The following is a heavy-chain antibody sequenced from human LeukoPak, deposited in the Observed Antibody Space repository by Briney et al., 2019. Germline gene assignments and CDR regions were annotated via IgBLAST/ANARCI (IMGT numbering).Heavy chain of an antibody. J-gene: IGHJ3*02. D-gene: IGHD2/OR15-2a*01. CDR3: TTERIHVAGPIDAFDI. CDR2: MNPVSGNT. V-gene: IGHV1-8*01. CDR1: GYTFTGHD. Sequence: ASVKVSCTASGYTFTGHDINWVRLDTGQGLEWMGWMNPVSGNTGYAQKFQGRVTMTRNPAINTAYMELSGLRSDDTAVYYCTTERIHVAGPIDAFDIWGQGTTVTVSS.